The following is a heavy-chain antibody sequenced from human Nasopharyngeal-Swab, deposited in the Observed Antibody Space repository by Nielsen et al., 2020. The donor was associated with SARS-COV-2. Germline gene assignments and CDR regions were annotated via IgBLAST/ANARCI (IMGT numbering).Heavy chain of an antibody. CDR3: ARDRGYCSSTSCYDNWFDP. CDR1: RYTFPSYG. D-gene: IGHD2-2*01. V-gene: IGHV1-18*01. J-gene: IGHJ5*02. CDR2: ISAYNGNT. Sequence: SVTVSCKASRYTFPSYGISWVRQAPAQGLEWMGWISAYNGNTNYAQKLQGRVTMTTDTSTSTAYMELRSLRSDDTAVYYCARDRGYCSSTSCYDNWFDPWGQGTLVTVSS.